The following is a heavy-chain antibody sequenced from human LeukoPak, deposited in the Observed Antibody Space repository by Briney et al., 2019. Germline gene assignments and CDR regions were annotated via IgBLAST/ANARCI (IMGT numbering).Heavy chain of an antibody. J-gene: IGHJ5*02. CDR3: ARLYGSGSYYPPRSWFDP. Sequence: SETLSFTCTVSGGSISSGGYYWSWIRQHPGEGLEWIGYIYYSGSTYYNPSLKSRVTISVDTSKNQFSLKLSSVTAADTAVYYCARLYGSGSYYPPRSWFDPWGQGTLVTVSS. CDR1: GGSISSGGYY. CDR2: IYYSGST. D-gene: IGHD3-10*01. V-gene: IGHV4-31*03.